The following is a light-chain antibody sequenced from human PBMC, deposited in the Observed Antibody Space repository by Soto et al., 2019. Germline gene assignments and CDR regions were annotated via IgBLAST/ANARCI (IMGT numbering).Light chain of an antibody. CDR2: DNH. V-gene: IGLV1-44*01. Sequence: SVLTQPPSASGTPGQRGTFSCCGISSNIGINTVNWDGQLPGTAPQLRSSDNHRRASGVPDRCSGSKSGISPSLATSGLQSEDEATHLCAAWDVRMNGFVLRTATKVTV. J-gene: IGLJ1*01. CDR3: AAWDVRMNGFV. CDR1: SSNIGINT.